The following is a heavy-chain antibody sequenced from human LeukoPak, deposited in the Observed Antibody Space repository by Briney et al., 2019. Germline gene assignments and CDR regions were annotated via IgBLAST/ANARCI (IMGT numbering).Heavy chain of an antibody. CDR3: AKTNMITFGGVIVRTLSYFDY. D-gene: IGHD3-16*02. V-gene: IGHV3-23*01. Sequence: GGSLRLSCAASGFTFSSYAMSWVRQAPGNGLEWVSAISGSGGSTYYADSVKGRFTISRDNSKNTLYLQMNSLRAEDTAVYYCAKTNMITFGGVIVRTLSYFDYWGQGTLVTVSS. CDR1: GFTFSSYA. CDR2: ISGSGGST. J-gene: IGHJ4*02.